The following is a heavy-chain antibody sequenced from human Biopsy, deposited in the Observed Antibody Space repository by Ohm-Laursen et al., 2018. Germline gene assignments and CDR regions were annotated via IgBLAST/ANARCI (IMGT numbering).Heavy chain of an antibody. D-gene: IGHD2-8*02. CDR2: INHSGST. J-gene: IGHJ6*02. CDR1: GGSFSGYY. Sequence: SDTLSLTCAVYGGSFSGYYWSWIRQPPGKGLEWIGEINHSGSTNYNPSLKSRLTMSVDTSKNQFSLKLTSVTAADTAVYYCARDRIAYCTATSCDNFGLDVWGQGTTVTVSS. CDR3: ARDRIAYCTATSCDNFGLDV. V-gene: IGHV4-34*01.